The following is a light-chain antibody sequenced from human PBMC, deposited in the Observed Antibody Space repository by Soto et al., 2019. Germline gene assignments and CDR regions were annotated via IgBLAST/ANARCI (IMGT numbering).Light chain of an antibody. V-gene: IGKV3-20*01. CDR3: QQFATSPLT. CDR2: GAS. Sequence: EILLTQSPGTLSLSPWERATLSCRASQTLSGNYLAWYQQKPGQAPRLLIYGASSRATGIPDRFSGSGSGTDFTLTISRLEPEDFAVYYCQQFATSPLTFGGGTKVDIK. J-gene: IGKJ4*01. CDR1: QTLSGNY.